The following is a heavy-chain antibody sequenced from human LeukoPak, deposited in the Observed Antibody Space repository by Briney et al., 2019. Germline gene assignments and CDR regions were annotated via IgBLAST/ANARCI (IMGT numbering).Heavy chain of an antibody. Sequence: PGGSLRLSCAVSGFTFSSYAMSWVRQAPGKGLEWVSAISGSGENTYYADSVKGRFSISRDNSKNTLYLQMNSLRAEDTAVYYCAKGGSYDTRDHYCHYWGQGTLVTVSS. D-gene: IGHD5-12*01. J-gene: IGHJ4*02. CDR2: ISGSGENT. V-gene: IGHV3-23*01. CDR3: AKGGSYDTRDHYCHY. CDR1: GFTFSSYA.